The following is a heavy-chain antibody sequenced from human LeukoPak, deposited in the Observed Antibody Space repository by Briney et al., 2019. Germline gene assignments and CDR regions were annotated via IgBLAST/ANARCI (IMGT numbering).Heavy chain of an antibody. D-gene: IGHD6-13*01. J-gene: IGHJ6*03. CDR3: ARVLAAAGVGHPAYYYYMDV. V-gene: IGHV4-38-2*02. CDR2: IYYSGST. Sequence: PSETLSLTCTVSGYSISSGYYWGWIRQPPGKGLEWIGSIYYSGSTHYNPSLKSRVTISVDTSKNQFSLKLSSVTAADTAVYYCARVLAAAGVGHPAYYYYMDVWGKGTTVTVSS. CDR1: GYSISSGYY.